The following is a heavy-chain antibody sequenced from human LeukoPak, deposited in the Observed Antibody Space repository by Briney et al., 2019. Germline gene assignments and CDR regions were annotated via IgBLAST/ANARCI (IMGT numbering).Heavy chain of an antibody. CDR2: IYYSGNT. V-gene: IGHV4-39*01. Sequence: SETLSLTCTVSGGSIRSTNYYWGWIRQPPGKGLEWIGSIYYSGNTYHSPSLMSRVTISVDTSKNQFSLKLSSVTAADTAVYYCARHLAGYYPYYFDYWGQGTLVTVSS. CDR3: ARHLAGYYPYYFDY. CDR1: GGSIRSTNYY. D-gene: IGHD3-22*01. J-gene: IGHJ4*02.